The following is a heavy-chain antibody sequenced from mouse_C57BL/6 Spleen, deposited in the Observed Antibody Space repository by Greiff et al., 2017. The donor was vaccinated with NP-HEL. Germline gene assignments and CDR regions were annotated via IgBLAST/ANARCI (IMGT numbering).Heavy chain of an antibody. V-gene: IGHV1-82*01. J-gene: IGHJ3*01. CDR2: IYPGDGDT. Sequence: VQLQQSGPELVKPGASVKISCKASGYAFSSSWMNWVKQRPGKGLEWIGRIYPGDGDTNYNGKFKGKATLTADKSSSTAYMQLSSLTSEDSAVYFCATPSGNYGFAYWGQGTLVTVSA. CDR3: ATPSGNYGFAY. D-gene: IGHD2-1*01. CDR1: GYAFSSSW.